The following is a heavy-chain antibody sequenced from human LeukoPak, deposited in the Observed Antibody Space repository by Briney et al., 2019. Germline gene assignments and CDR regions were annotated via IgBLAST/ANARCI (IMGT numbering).Heavy chain of an antibody. Sequence: PSETLSLTCAVYGGSFGGYYWSWIRQPPGKGLEWIGEINHSGSTNYNPSLKSRVTISVDTSKNQFSLKLSSVTAADTAVYYCARGAVVTGAFNIWGQGTMVTVSS. CDR2: INHSGST. D-gene: IGHD1-14*01. V-gene: IGHV4-34*01. J-gene: IGHJ3*02. CDR3: ARGAVVTGAFNI. CDR1: GGSFGGYY.